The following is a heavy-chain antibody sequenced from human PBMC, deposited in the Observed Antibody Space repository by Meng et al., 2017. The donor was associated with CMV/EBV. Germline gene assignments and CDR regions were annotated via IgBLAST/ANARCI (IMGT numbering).Heavy chain of an antibody. V-gene: IGHV1-2*02. CDR3: ARAWDENIVLMVYASFDP. D-gene: IGHD2-8*01. CDR1: GYTFTGYY. Sequence: ASVKVSCKASGYTFTGYYMHWVRQAPGQGLEWMGWINPNSGGTNYAQKFQGRVTMTRDTSISTAYMELSRLRSDDTAVYYCARAWDENIVLMVYASFDPWGQGTLATVSS. J-gene: IGHJ5*02. CDR2: INPNSGGT.